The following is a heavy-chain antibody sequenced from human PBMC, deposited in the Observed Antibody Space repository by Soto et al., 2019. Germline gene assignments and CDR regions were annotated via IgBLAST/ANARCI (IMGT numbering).Heavy chain of an antibody. V-gene: IGHV1-2*02. J-gene: IGHJ4*02. CDR1: GYTLTGYY. CDR2: INPNSGGT. CDR3: ARVQRRVRYCSSTSCYRELDY. D-gene: IGHD2-2*02. Sequence: GASVKVSCKASGYTLTGYYMHWVRQAPGQGLEWMGWINPNSGGTNYAQKFQGRVTMTRDTSISTAYMELSRLRSDDTAVYYCARVQRRVRYCSSTSCYRELDYWGQGTLVTFSS.